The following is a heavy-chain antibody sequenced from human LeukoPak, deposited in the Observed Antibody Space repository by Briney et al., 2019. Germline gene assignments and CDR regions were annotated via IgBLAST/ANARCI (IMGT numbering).Heavy chain of an antibody. J-gene: IGHJ3*02. V-gene: IGHV4-59*08. CDR3: ARHREMDSYEAFDM. D-gene: IGHD5-24*01. CDR1: GGSISSYY. Sequence: PSETLSLTCTVSGGSISSYYWSWIRQPPGQGLEWIGFIVYSGSTNHNPSLKSRVTISIDTSNNQLSLKLSSVTAADTAVYYCARHREMDSYEAFDMWGQGTMVTVSS. CDR2: IVYSGST.